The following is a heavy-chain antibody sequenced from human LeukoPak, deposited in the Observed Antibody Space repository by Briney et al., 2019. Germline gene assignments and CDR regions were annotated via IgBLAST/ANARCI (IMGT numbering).Heavy chain of an antibody. CDR3: AREGRITMVRGVPFDY. V-gene: IGHV3-23*01. D-gene: IGHD3-10*01. CDR2: ISGSGGST. J-gene: IGHJ4*02. CDR1: GFTFSSYA. Sequence: GGSLRLSCAASGFTFSSYAMSWVRQAPGKGLEWVSAISGSGGSTYYADSVKGRFTISRDNSKNTLYLQMNSLRAEDTAVYYCAREGRITMVRGVPFDYWGQGTLVTVSS.